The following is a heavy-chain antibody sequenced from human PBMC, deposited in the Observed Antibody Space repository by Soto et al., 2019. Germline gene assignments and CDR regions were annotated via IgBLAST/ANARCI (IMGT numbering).Heavy chain of an antibody. D-gene: IGHD3-16*02. Sequence: KPSETLSLTCTVSGYSISRGYYWGWIRQPPGKGLQWIGTIYHAGTTYSNPSLNGRVTISVSTSQNRFSLTLRSVTAADAAVYYCARVPFHYARGTYRPRWFDPWGQGTLVTVSS. CDR2: IYHAGTT. CDR1: GYSISRGYY. CDR3: ARVPFHYARGTYRPRWFDP. V-gene: IGHV4-38-2*02. J-gene: IGHJ5*02.